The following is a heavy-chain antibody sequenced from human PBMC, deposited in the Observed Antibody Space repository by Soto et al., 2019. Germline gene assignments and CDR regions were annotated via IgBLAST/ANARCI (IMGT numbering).Heavy chain of an antibody. CDR1: GFTFSSYV. Sequence: EVQLLESGGGLVQPGGSLRLSCAASGFTFSSYVMSWVRQAPGKGLEWVSDISGSGGSTYYTDSVKGRFIISRDNAKNSLFLQMNSLRAEDTAVYYCARVGVAAGNEYGSGSYDYWGQGTLVTVSS. CDR2: ISGSGGST. J-gene: IGHJ4*02. D-gene: IGHD3-10*01. V-gene: IGHV3-23*01. CDR3: ARVGVAAGNEYGSGSYDY.